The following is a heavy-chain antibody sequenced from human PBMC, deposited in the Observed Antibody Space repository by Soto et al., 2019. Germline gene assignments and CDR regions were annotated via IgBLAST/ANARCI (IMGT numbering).Heavy chain of an antibody. CDR1: GYSFTSYW. J-gene: IGHJ4*02. D-gene: IGHD3-9*01. Sequence: GESLKISCKASGYSFTSYWISWVRQMPGKGLVWMGIISPGDSDTRYSPSFQGQVTISADKSINTAYLQWNSLKASDTAMYYCARSDTLTGYFDYWGQGTLVTVSS. CDR3: ARSDTLTGYFDY. CDR2: ISPGDSDT. V-gene: IGHV5-51*01.